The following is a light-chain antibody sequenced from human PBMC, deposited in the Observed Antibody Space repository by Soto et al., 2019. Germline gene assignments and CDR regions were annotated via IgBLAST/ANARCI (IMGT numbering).Light chain of an antibody. CDR2: LNN. CDR3: QSYDSSLSAGV. CDR1: SSNIGAGYD. Sequence: QYVLTQPPSVSGAPGQRVTISCTGSSSNIGAGYDVHWYQEIPGAAPKLLIYLNNNRPSGVPDRLSVSKSGTSASLAITGLQAEDEADYYCQSYDSSLSAGVFGGGTKLTVL. V-gene: IGLV1-40*01. J-gene: IGLJ3*02.